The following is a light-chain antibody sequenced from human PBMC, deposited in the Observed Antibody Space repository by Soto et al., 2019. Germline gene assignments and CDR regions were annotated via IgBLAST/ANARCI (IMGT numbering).Light chain of an antibody. Sequence: QSVLTQPPSASGTPGQRVTISCSGSRSNIGRDFVYWYQQFPGTAPKLLIYENDQRPSGVPDRFSGSKSGTSASLAISGLRSEDEADYYCAPWDDSLGDVLFGGGTKHTVL. V-gene: IGLV1-47*01. CDR1: RSNIGRDF. J-gene: IGLJ2*01. CDR3: APWDDSLGDVL. CDR2: END.